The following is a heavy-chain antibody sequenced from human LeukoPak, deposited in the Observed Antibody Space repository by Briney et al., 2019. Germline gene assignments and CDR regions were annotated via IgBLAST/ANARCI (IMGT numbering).Heavy chain of an antibody. D-gene: IGHD2-15*01. J-gene: IGHJ4*02. V-gene: IGHV3-21*06. CDR3: ARDGGLHTNFDY. CDR2: SGTRSGTK. Sequence: KPGGSLRLSRAASGFTLSSLAMHWVRQAPGKGLEWVSSSGTRSGTKYYADSVMGRFTVSRDNANNLLYLQMNRLRAEDTAVYYCARDGGLHTNFDYWGQGTLLTVSS. CDR1: GFTLSSLA.